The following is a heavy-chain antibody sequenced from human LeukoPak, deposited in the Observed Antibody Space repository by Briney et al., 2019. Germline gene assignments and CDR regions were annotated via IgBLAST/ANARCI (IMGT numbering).Heavy chain of an antibody. Sequence: LGESLKISCKGSGYTFTTYWIAWVRQMPGKGLEWMGVIYPGDSDTRYSPSFQGQVTISADKSISSAYLQWSSLKASDTAMYYCTRHFYRGTYYTAFDIWGQGTMVTVSS. CDR1: GYTFTTYW. J-gene: IGHJ3*02. CDR3: TRHFYRGTYYTAFDI. D-gene: IGHD1-26*01. V-gene: IGHV5-51*01. CDR2: IYPGDSDT.